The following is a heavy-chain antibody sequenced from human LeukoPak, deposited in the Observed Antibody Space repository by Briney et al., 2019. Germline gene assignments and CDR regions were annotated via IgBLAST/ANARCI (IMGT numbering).Heavy chain of an antibody. CDR2: LSGSGGRT. D-gene: IGHD2-21*01. CDR3: AKSPGDSGVNAFDI. CDR1: GFTFSSYT. V-gene: IGHV3-23*01. Sequence: GGSLRLSCAASGFTFSSYTMSWVRQAPGKGLEWVSSLSGSGGRTYYADSVKGRFTISRDNSKNTLYLQMNSLRAEDTAVYYCAKSPGDSGVNAFDIWGRGTMVTVSS. J-gene: IGHJ3*02.